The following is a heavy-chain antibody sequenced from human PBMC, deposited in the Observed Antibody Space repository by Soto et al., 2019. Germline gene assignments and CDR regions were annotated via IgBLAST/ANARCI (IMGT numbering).Heavy chain of an antibody. CDR1: GFIVSRSH. V-gene: IGHV3-53*01. Sequence: EVQLVESGGGLTQPGGSLRLSCVVSGFIVSRSHMMWVRQAPGKGLEGVSVIYNHGQINYVDPVKGRFTIARDNSKNTIYLQMNSTKVEDTAVYYCVRVTGAERHWGQGALVTVSS. J-gene: IGHJ4*02. D-gene: IGHD7-27*01. CDR3: VRVTGAERH. CDR2: IYNHGQI.